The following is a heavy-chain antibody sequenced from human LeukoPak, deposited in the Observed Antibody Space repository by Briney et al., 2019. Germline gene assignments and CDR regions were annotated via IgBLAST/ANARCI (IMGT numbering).Heavy chain of an antibody. V-gene: IGHV4-39*02. D-gene: IGHD6-19*01. Sequence: SETLSLTCTISAASISSSSHHWGWIRQSPGKGLEWIGSIYSGRTIYYSPSLNSRVTISVVTSKDQFILQLNSVTAADTAVYYCARDCSGWYNYWGQGTLVTVSS. J-gene: IGHJ4*02. CDR3: ARDCSGWYNY. CDR2: IYSGRTI. CDR1: AASISSSSHH.